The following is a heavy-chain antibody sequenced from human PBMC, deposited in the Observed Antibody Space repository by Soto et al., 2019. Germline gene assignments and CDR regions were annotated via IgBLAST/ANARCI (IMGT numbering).Heavy chain of an antibody. Sequence: GGSLRLSCAASGFTFSSYWMSWVRQAPGKGLEWVANIKQDGSEKYYVDSVKGRFTISRDNAKNSLYLQMNSLRAEDTAVYYCARDEGYSRNWYFDLWGRGTLVTVSS. CDR2: IKQDGSEK. CDR1: GFTFSSYW. J-gene: IGHJ2*01. D-gene: IGHD6-13*01. V-gene: IGHV3-7*05. CDR3: ARDEGYSRNWYFDL.